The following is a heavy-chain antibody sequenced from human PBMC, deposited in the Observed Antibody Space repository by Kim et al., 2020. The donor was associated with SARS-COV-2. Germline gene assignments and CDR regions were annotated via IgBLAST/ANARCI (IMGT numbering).Heavy chain of an antibody. J-gene: IGHJ6*02. CDR2: INHSGST. Sequence: SETLSLTCAVYGGSFSGYYWSWIRQPPGKGLEWIGEINHSGSTNYNPSLKSRVTISVDTSKNQFSLKLSSVTAADTAVYYCASWDGDYALDVWGQGTTVTVSS. CDR3: ASWDGDYALDV. D-gene: IGHD4-17*01. V-gene: IGHV4-34*01. CDR1: GGSFSGYY.